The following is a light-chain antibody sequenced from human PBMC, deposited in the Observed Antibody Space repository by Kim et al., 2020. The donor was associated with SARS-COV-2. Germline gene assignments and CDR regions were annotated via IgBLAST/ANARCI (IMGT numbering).Light chain of an antibody. CDR3: SSYAGSHNLV. CDR1: SSDLGGYNY. J-gene: IGLJ3*02. Sequence: GQAGTISSTGPSSDLGGYNYVSWYQQHPGTAPNPRIYEVSRRPSGVPDRFSGSKSGNTASVTVSGLQAEDEADYYCSSYAGSHNLVFGGGTQLTVL. CDR2: EVS. V-gene: IGLV2-8*01.